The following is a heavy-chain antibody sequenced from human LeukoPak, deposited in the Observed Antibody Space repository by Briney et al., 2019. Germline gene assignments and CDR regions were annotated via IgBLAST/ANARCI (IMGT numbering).Heavy chain of an antibody. J-gene: IGHJ4*02. Sequence: SVKVSCKAFGGSFSSEAISWVRQAPGQGLEWMGGIIPIFGTANYAQKFQGRVTITTDESTSTAYMQVSSLRSEDTAVYYCGRKAGDCGGGSCYSIDYWGQGTLVTVSS. V-gene: IGHV1-69*05. CDR3: GRKAGDCGGGSCYSIDY. CDR2: IIPIFGTA. CDR1: GGSFSSEA. D-gene: IGHD2-15*01.